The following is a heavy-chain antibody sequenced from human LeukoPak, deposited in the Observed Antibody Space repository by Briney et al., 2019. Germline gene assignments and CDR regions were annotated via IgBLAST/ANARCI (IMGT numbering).Heavy chain of an antibody. CDR3: ASHYGSGSYSGDAFDI. CDR2: INQDGGEK. D-gene: IGHD3-10*01. J-gene: IGHJ3*02. V-gene: IGHV3-7*01. CDR1: GFTFSSYW. Sequence: PGGSLRLSCAASGFTFSSYWMSWVRQAPGKGLEWVANINQDGGEKYYVDSVKGRFTISRDNAKNSLYLQMNSLRAEDTAAYYCASHYGSGSYSGDAFDIWGQGTMVTVSS.